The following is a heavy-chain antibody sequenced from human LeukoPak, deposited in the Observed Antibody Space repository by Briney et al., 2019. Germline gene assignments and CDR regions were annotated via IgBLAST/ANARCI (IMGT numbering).Heavy chain of an antibody. CDR1: GFTFSSYW. CDR2: TKQDGSEK. CDR3: TREGILAGVDY. D-gene: IGHD6-13*01. J-gene: IGHJ4*02. Sequence: GGSLRLSCAASGFTFSSYWMSWVRQAPGKGLEWVANTKQDGSEKNYVDSVKGRFTISRDNAKNSMSLQMNSLRAEDTAVYYCTREGILAGVDYWGQGTLVTVSS. V-gene: IGHV3-7*01.